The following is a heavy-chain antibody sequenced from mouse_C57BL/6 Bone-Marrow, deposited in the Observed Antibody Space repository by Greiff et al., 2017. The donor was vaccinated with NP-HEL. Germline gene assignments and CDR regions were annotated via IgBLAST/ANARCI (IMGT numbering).Heavy chain of an antibody. V-gene: IGHV10-1*01. CDR3: VRGRDSNYGGYYAMDY. Sequence: EVKLQESGGGLVQPKGSLKLSCAASGFSFNTYAMNWVRQAPGKGLEWVARIRSKSNNYATYYADSVKDRFTISRDDSESMLYLQMNNLKTEDTAMYYCVRGRDSNYGGYYAMDYWGQGTSVTVSS. CDR2: IRSKSNNYAT. CDR1: GFSFNTYA. D-gene: IGHD2-5*01. J-gene: IGHJ4*01.